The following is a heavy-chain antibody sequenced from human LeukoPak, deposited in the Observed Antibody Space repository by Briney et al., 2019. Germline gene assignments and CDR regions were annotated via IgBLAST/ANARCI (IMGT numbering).Heavy chain of an antibody. D-gene: IGHD5-18*01. CDR2: ISSSRSFT. V-gene: IGHV3-11*03. J-gene: IGHJ4*02. CDR3: ARLRGYSYGLDY. CDR1: GFSFSDHY. Sequence: GGSLRLSCAASGFSFSDHYMSWIRQAPGKGLEWVSYISSSRSFTNYADSVKGRFTISRDTAKNSLYLQMNNLRAEDTAVYYCARLRGYSYGLDYWGQGILVTVSS.